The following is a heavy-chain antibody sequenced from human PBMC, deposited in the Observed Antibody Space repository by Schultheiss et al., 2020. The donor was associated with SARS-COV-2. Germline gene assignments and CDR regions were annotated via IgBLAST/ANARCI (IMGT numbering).Heavy chain of an antibody. D-gene: IGHD3-9*01. CDR2: IYYSGST. V-gene: IGHV4-59*12. CDR3: ARGPQKVSRYFDWFGKPGIDY. CDR1: GGSISSYY. Sequence: GSLRLSCTVSGGSISSYYWGWIRQPPGKGLECIGYIYYSGSTNYNPSLKSRVTISVDTSKNQFSLKLSSVTAADTAVYYCARGPQKVSRYFDWFGKPGIDYWGQGTLVTVSS. J-gene: IGHJ4*02.